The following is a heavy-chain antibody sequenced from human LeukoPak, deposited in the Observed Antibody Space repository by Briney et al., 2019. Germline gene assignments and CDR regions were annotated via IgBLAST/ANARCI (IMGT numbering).Heavy chain of an antibody. D-gene: IGHD6-19*01. CDR1: GFTFADYA. V-gene: IGHV3-9*03. Sequence: GGSLRLSCAASGFTFADYAMHWVRQAPGKGMEWVSGISWNSVNIGYADSVTGRFTISRDNAKNSLYLQMNSLRAEDMALYYCAKDRGSSGWGPDYWGQGTLVTVSS. CDR2: ISWNSVNI. CDR3: AKDRGSSGWGPDY. J-gene: IGHJ4*02.